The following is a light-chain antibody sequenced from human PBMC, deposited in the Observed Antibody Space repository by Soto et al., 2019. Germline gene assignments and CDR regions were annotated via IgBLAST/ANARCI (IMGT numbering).Light chain of an antibody. Sequence: QSVLTQPPSVSGSPGQSVAISCTGTSSDVGGSNGVSWYQQPPGTAPKLMIYDVSNRPSGVPDRFSGSKSCNTASLTISGLQAEDEGDYYCSSYTSSSTYVFGTWTKLTVL. CDR2: DVS. J-gene: IGLJ1*01. CDR1: SSDVGGSNG. CDR3: SSYTSSSTYV. V-gene: IGLV2-18*02.